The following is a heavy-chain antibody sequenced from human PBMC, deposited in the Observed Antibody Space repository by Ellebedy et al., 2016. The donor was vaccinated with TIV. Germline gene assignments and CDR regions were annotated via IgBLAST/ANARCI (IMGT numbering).Heavy chain of an antibody. CDR2: IFYRGST. CDR3: ARGGAAGSSDYYYGMDV. J-gene: IGHJ6*02. CDR1: GGSVSSHY. D-gene: IGHD6-13*01. V-gene: IGHV4-59*08. Sequence: MPGGSLRLSCSVSGGSVSSHYWSWIRQPPGKGLEWIAYIFYRGSTNYNPSLKSRVTVSVDTSKNQFSLTLDSVTAADTAVYYCARGGAAGSSDYYYGMDVWGQGTTVTVSS.